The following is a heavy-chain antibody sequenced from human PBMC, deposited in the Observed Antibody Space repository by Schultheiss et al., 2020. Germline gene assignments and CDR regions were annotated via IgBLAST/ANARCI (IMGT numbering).Heavy chain of an antibody. CDR3: ARGPLLWSRELNYMDV. CDR1: GYTFTSYD. D-gene: IGHD3-10*01. J-gene: IGHJ6*03. Sequence: ASVKVSCKASGYTFTSYDINWVRQATGQGLEWMGWMNPNSGNTGYAQKFQGRVTMTRNTSISTAYMELSSLRSEDTAVYYCARGPLLWSRELNYMDVWGKGTTVTVSS. CDR2: MNPNSGNT. V-gene: IGHV1-8*01.